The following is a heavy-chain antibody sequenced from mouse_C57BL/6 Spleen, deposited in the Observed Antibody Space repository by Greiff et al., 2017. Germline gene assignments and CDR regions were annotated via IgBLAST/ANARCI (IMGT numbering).Heavy chain of an antibody. J-gene: IGHJ3*01. CDR2: INPNNGGT. CDR3: ARAGVYGPEGFAY. D-gene: IGHD1-1*02. Sequence: EVQGVESGPELVKPGASVKIPCKASGYTFTDYNMDWVKQSHGKSLEWIGDINPNNGGTIYNQKFKGKATLTVDKSSSTAYMELRSLTSEDTAVYYCARAGVYGPEGFAYWGQGTLVTVSA. V-gene: IGHV1-18*01. CDR1: GYTFTDYN.